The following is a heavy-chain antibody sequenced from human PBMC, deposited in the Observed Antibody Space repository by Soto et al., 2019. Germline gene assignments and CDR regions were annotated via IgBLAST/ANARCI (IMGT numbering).Heavy chain of an antibody. Sequence: QVQLVQSGAEVKKPGSSVRVSCKVSGGTFISHAINWLRQAPGQGLEWMGVIIPVTETPNNAEKFQGRLTITADKSTTAVYMELSSLTRDATAVYFCTRGNKGPGHYGPGSQGWYGPWGQGTLVTVPS. D-gene: IGHD3-10*01. V-gene: IGHV1-69*06. J-gene: IGHJ5*02. CDR2: IIPVTETP. CDR3: TRGNKGPGHYGPGSQGWYGP. CDR1: GGTFISHA.